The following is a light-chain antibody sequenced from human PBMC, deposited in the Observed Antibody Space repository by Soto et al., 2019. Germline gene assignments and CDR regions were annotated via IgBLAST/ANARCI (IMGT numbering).Light chain of an antibody. V-gene: IGLV1-40*01. CDR2: DNN. Sequence: QSALTQPPSVSGAPGQRVSISCTGSSSNIGAGYNVHWYQQLPGTAPKLLIYDNNNRPSGVPDRFSGSKSGTSASLAITGLQAEDEADYYCRSYDTSLSGFYVFGTGTKVTVL. CDR3: RSYDTSLSGFYV. CDR1: SSNIGAGYN. J-gene: IGLJ1*01.